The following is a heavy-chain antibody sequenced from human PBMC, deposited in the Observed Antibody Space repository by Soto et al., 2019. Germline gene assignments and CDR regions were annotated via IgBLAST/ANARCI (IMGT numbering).Heavy chain of an antibody. CDR2: IYSDDDK. Sequence: QITLKESGPSLVKPTETLTLTCTFSGFSLSSSGVGVAWIRQPPGKPLEWLALIYSDDDKYTTPSLKSRLTITKDTSKNQVVLLMTNMDPVDTATYFCVHLLTGGRFDSWGQGTLVTVSS. J-gene: IGHJ4*02. CDR1: GFSLSSSGVG. D-gene: IGHD3-16*01. CDR3: VHLLTGGRFDS. V-gene: IGHV2-5*02.